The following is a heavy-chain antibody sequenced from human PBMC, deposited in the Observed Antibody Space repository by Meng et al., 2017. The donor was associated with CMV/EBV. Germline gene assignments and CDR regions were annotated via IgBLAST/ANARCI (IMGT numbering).Heavy chain of an antibody. J-gene: IGHJ6*02. Sequence: ESLKISCTVSGGSVSSGSYYWSWIRQPPGKGLEWIGYIYYSGSTNYNPSLKSRVTISVDTSKNQFSLKLSSVTAADTAVYYCARDRRETTTYYYYGMDVWGQGTTVTVSS. CDR1: GGSVSSGSYY. CDR2: IYYSGST. CDR3: ARDRRETTTYYYYGMDV. D-gene: IGHD1-26*01. V-gene: IGHV4-61*01.